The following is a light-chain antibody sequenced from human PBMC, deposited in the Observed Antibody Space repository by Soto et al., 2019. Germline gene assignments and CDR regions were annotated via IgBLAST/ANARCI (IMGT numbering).Light chain of an antibody. Sequence: ENVLTQSPGTLSLSPGERATLSCRASQNVFNNYLAWYQQKSGQAPRILIYEEFNRAPGIPDRFSGSGSGTDFTLTISRLEPEDFAVYYCQQYGTPSFTFGPGTKVDFK. CDR3: QQYGTPSFT. CDR1: QNVFNNY. J-gene: IGKJ3*01. CDR2: EEF. V-gene: IGKV3-20*01.